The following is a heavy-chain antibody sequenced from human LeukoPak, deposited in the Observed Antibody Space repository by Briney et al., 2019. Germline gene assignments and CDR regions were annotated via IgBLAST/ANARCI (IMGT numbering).Heavy chain of an antibody. CDR2: IKFDGTT. CDR1: GFTFSDYG. D-gene: IGHD3/OR15-3a*01. V-gene: IGHV3-30*02. J-gene: IGHJ4*02. Sequence: PGGSLRLSCAASGFTFSDYGMHWVRQAPGKGLEWVTFIKFDGTTYYADSVRGRFTISRDNAKNSLYLQMNSLRAEDTAVYYCARDWTFDYWGQGTLVTVSS. CDR3: ARDWTFDY.